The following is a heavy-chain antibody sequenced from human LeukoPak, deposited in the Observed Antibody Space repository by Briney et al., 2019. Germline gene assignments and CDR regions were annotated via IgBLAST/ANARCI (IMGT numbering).Heavy chain of an antibody. CDR1: GFTFSIYD. Sequence: PGGSLRLSCAASGFTFSIYDLSWVRQAPGKGLECVSAIDRGVGSTYYADSVKGRLTISRDNSKNTLYLQMNNLGVDDTAVYYCAKKGQADDGGKPDWGQGTLVTVSS. V-gene: IGHV3-23*01. CDR2: IDRGVGST. J-gene: IGHJ4*02. CDR3: AKKGQADDGGKPD.